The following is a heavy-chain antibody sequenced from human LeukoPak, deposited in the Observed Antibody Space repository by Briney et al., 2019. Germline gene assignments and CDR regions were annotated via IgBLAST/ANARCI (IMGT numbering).Heavy chain of an antibody. V-gene: IGHV4-38-2*01. D-gene: IGHD2-21*02. Sequence: SETLSLTCAVSGYSISSGYYWGWIRQPPGKGLEWIGSIYHSGSTYYNPSLKSRVTISVDTSKNQFSLKLSSVTAADTAVYYCARLGDCREYWGQGTLVTVSS. CDR2: IYHSGST. J-gene: IGHJ4*02. CDR3: ARLGDCREY. CDR1: GYSISSGYY.